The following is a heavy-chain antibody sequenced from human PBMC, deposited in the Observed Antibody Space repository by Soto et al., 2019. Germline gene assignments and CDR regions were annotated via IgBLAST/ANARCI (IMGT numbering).Heavy chain of an antibody. D-gene: IGHD3-3*01. Sequence: SGPTLVNPTQTLTLTCTFSGFSLSTSGMCVSWIRQPPGKALEWLARIDWDDDKYYSTSLKTRLTISKDTSKNQVVLTMTNMDPVDTATYYCARIRQLRFLEWSHQVHYYYGMDVWGQGTTVTVSS. V-gene: IGHV2-70*11. J-gene: IGHJ6*02. CDR3: ARIRQLRFLEWSHQVHYYYGMDV. CDR1: GFSLSTSGMC. CDR2: IDWDDDK.